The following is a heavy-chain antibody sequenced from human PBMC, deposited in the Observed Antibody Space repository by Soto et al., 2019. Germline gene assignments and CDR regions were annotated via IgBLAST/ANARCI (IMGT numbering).Heavy chain of an antibody. V-gene: IGHV3-23*01. CDR1: GFTFSSYA. CDR3: ARSPVYSSGWYGEYFQH. J-gene: IGHJ1*01. Sequence: EVQLLESGGGLAQPGGSLRLSCAASGFTFSSYAMGWVRQAPGKGLEWVSGISGSGDNTNHADSVKGRFTISRDNSKNTLYLQMNSLRGDDTAVYYCARSPVYSSGWYGEYFQHWGQGTLLTVSS. CDR2: ISGSGDNT. D-gene: IGHD6-19*01.